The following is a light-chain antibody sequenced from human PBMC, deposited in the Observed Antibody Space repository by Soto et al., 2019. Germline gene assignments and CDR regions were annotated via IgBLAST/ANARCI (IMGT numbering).Light chain of an antibody. J-gene: IGKJ1*01. V-gene: IGKV3-15*01. CDR2: GAS. CDR1: QSVSSY. CDR3: QQYNDWPRT. Sequence: EIVMTQSPATLSVSPGERATLSCRASQSVSSYLAWYQQIPGQAPRLLIYGASTRFPGIPARFSGSGSGTEFTLTISSLQSEDFAVYYCQQYNDWPRTFGQGTKVESK.